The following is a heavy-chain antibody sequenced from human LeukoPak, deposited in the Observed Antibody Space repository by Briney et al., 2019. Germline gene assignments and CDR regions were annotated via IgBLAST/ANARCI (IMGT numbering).Heavy chain of an antibody. CDR3: ATAHYCSSTNCYLGY. J-gene: IGHJ4*02. V-gene: IGHV3-23*01. CDR2: ISGSGGRT. Sequence: GGTLRLSCPASGFTSSSYGMSWVRQAPGKGLEWVSVISGSGGRTYYADSVKGRFTISRDNSKNMLYLQMNSLRDEDTAVYYCATAHYCSSTNCYLGYWGQGTLVTVSS. D-gene: IGHD2-2*01. CDR1: GFTSSSYG.